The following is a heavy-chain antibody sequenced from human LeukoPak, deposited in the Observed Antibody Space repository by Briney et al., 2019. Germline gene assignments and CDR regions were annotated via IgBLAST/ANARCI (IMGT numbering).Heavy chain of an antibody. Sequence: SETLSLTCGVYGGSFSGYKWSWIRQPPGKGLEWIGEINHSGSTNYNPSLKSRVTISVDTSKNQFSLKLSSVTAADTAVYYCARDFGADWFDPWGQGTLVTVSS. J-gene: IGHJ5*02. D-gene: IGHD3-10*01. CDR2: INHSGST. CDR1: GGSFSGYK. CDR3: ARDFGADWFDP. V-gene: IGHV4-34*01.